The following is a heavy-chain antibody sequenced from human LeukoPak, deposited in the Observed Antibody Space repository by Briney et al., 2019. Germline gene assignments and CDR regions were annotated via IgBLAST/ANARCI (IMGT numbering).Heavy chain of an antibody. CDR1: GYIFTSYG. CDR2: ISVYNDNK. Sequence: ASVKVSCKASGYIFTSYGISWVRQAPGQGLEWMGWISVYNDNKNYAQKFQGRVTMTTDPSTSTAHMELRSLTSDDTAVYYCARDNDYVWGSYRYPGYWGQGTLVTVPS. V-gene: IGHV1-18*01. J-gene: IGHJ4*02. CDR3: ARDNDYVWGSYRYPGY. D-gene: IGHD3-16*02.